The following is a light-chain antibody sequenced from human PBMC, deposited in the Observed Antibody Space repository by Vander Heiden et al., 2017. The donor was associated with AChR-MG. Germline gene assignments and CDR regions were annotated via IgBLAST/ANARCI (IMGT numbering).Light chain of an antibody. CDR2: RDS. V-gene: IGLV3-9*01. J-gene: IGLJ2*01. CDR3: QVWESSTASVV. Sequence: SYALTPPLSVSVALGQPARITGGRNNIGSKNVHGYQQKPGQAPVLVIYRDSNRPAGIPERFSGSNSGNTATLTISRAQAGDEADDYCQVWESSTASVVFGGGTKLTVL. CDR1: NIGSKN.